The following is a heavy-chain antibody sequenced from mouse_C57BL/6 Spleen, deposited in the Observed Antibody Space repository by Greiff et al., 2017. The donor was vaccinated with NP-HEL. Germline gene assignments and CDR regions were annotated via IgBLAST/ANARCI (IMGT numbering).Heavy chain of an antibody. CDR3: AGYYYGSRFYYAMDY. J-gene: IGHJ4*01. Sequence: VQLQQSGPELVKPGASVKISCKASGYAFSSSWMNWVKQRPGKGLEFLFLLSPCYVYTTSHGPFPFPAPLTSDKSSSTAYMQLSSLTSEDSAVYFCAGYYYGSRFYYAMDYWGQGTSVTVSS. CDR1: GYAFSSSW. CDR2: LSPCYVYT. D-gene: IGHD1-1*01. V-gene: IGHV1-82*01.